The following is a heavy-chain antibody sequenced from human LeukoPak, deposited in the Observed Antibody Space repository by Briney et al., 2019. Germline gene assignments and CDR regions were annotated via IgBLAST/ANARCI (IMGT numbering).Heavy chain of an antibody. CDR1: GGSFSIYY. CDR3: VRGSTLRHYQY. J-gene: IGHJ4*02. D-gene: IGHD3-16*01. Sequence: SETLSLTCTVSGGSFSIYYWGWVRRPPGKGLEWIGSIYYSGSTYYNPSLKSRTTVSVDTSKNQFSLKLSSVTAADTAVYYCVRGSTLRHYQYWGQGTLVTVSS. V-gene: IGHV4-39*01. CDR2: IYYSGST.